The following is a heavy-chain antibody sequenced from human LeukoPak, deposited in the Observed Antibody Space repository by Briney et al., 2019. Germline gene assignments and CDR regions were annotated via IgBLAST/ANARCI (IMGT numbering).Heavy chain of an antibody. D-gene: IGHD2-15*01. CDR1: GFTFSSYE. V-gene: IGHV3-21*04. Sequence: GGSLRLSCAASGFTFSSYEMNWVRQAPGKGLEWVSSISSSSSYIYYADSVKGRFTISRDNAKNTLYLQMNSLRAEDTAVYYCARTLSGGSRGNAFDIWGQGTTVTVSS. CDR3: ARTLSGGSRGNAFDI. J-gene: IGHJ3*02. CDR2: ISSSSSYI.